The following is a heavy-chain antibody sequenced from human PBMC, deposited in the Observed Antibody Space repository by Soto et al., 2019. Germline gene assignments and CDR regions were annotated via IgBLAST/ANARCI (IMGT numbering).Heavy chain of an antibody. V-gene: IGHV3-33*01. CDR2: IWYDGSNK. Sequence: QVQLVESGGGVVQPGRSLRLSCAASGFTFSSYGMHWVRQAPGKGLEWVAVIWYDGSNKYYADSVKGRFTISRVNSKNTLYLQMNSLRAEDTAVYYCARDSGVVLNSRMDAWGQGTTVTVSS. CDR1: GFTFSSYG. J-gene: IGHJ6*02. D-gene: IGHD3-3*01. CDR3: ARDSGVVLNSRMDA.